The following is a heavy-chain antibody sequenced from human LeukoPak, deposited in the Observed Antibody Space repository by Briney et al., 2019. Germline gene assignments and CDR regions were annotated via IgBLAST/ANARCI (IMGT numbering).Heavy chain of an antibody. D-gene: IGHD6-13*01. J-gene: IGHJ4*02. CDR1: GFTFNAFG. Sequence: GGSLRLSCAASGFTFNAFGMNWVRQAPGKGLEWVAGISGSGDTTYYAESVKGRFTISRDNAKNSLYLQMNSLRAEDTVVYYCAREGIAAAGHDYWGQGTLVTVSS. CDR2: ISGSGDTT. V-gene: IGHV3-21*04. CDR3: AREGIAAAGHDY.